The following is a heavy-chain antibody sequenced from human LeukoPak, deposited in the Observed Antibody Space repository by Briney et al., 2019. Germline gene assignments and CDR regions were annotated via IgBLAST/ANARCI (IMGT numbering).Heavy chain of an antibody. CDR3: ARATAPYSGSYYFDY. D-gene: IGHD1-26*01. Sequence: ASVTVSCTASGYTFTVYYMHWVRQAPGQGLEWMGRINPNSGGTNYAQKFQGRVTMTRDTSISTAYMELSRLRSDDTAVYYCARATAPYSGSYYFDYWGQGTLVTVSS. CDR2: INPNSGGT. CDR1: GYTFTVYY. J-gene: IGHJ4*02. V-gene: IGHV1-2*06.